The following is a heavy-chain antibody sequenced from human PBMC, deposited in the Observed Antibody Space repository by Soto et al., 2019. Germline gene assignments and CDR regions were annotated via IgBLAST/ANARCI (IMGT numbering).Heavy chain of an antibody. CDR2: INHSGST. D-gene: IGHD1-1*01. Sequence: PSETLSLTCAVYGGSFSGYYWSWIRQPPGKGLEWIGEINHSGSTNYNPSLKSRVTISVDTSKNQFSLKLSSVTAADTAVYYCARWEHSWYYFDYWGQGTLVTVSS. J-gene: IGHJ4*02. CDR3: ARWEHSWYYFDY. CDR1: GGSFSGYY. V-gene: IGHV4-34*01.